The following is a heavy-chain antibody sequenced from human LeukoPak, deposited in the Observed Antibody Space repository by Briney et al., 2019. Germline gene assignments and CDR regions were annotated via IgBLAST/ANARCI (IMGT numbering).Heavy chain of an antibody. D-gene: IGHD5-18*01. V-gene: IGHV1-2*02. J-gene: IGHJ6*02. CDR3: ARMAPYSYVPDYYYYGMDV. CDR2: INPNSGGT. Sequence: ASVTVSCKASGYTFTGYYMHWVRQAPGQGLEWMGWINPNSGGTNYAQKFQGRVTMTRDTSISTAYMELSRLRSDDTAVYYCARMAPYSYVPDYYYYGMDVWGQGTTVTVSS. CDR1: GYTFTGYY.